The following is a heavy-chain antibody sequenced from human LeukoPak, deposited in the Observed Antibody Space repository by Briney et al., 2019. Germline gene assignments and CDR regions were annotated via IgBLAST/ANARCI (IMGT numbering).Heavy chain of an antibody. Sequence: PSKTLSLTCTVSGGSIISYYWNWIRQPPGKGLEWIAYISDTGSTNYNPTLRSRVTISLDTSKNQFSLRLSSVTAADTAVYYCAREAPDIVVAGTLGAAFDIWGHGTMVTVSS. CDR3: AREAPDIVVAGTLGAAFDI. V-gene: IGHV4-59*01. J-gene: IGHJ3*02. D-gene: IGHD6-13*01. CDR1: GGSIISYY. CDR2: ISDTGST.